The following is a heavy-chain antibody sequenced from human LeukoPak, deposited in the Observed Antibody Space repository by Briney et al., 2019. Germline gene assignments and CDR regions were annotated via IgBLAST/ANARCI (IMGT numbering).Heavy chain of an antibody. V-gene: IGHV3-21*01. CDR2: ISSSSSYI. CDR1: GFTFSSYS. CDR3: ARAWVGYYHSRGYYTPPRYY. D-gene: IGHD3-22*01. J-gene: IGHJ4*01. Sequence: PGGSLRLSCAASGFTFSSYSMNCVRQAPGKGLEWVSSISSSSSYIYYADSVKGRFTISRDNAKNSLYLQMNSLRAEDTALYYGARAWVGYYHSRGYYTPPRYYWGQGTLVTVSS.